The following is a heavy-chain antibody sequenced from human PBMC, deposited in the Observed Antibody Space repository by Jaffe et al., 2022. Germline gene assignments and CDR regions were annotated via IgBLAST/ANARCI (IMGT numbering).Heavy chain of an antibody. CDR2: IYTSGST. CDR1: GGSISSGSYY. CDR3: ARDQSGYDSMGLFDY. J-gene: IGHJ4*02. D-gene: IGHD5-12*01. Sequence: QVQLQESGPGLVKPSQTLSLTCTVSGGSISSGSYYWSWIRQPAGKGLEWIGRIYTSGSTNYNPSLKSRVTISVDTSKNQFSLKLSSVTAADTAVYYCARDQSGYDSMGLFDYWGQGTLVTVSS. V-gene: IGHV4-61*02.